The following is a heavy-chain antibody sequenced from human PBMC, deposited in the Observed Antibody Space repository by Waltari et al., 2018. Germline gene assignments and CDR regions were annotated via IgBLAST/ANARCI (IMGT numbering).Heavy chain of an antibody. Sequence: QVQLVQSGAEVKKPGSSVKVSCKASGGTFSSYAISWVRQAPGQGLEWMGGIIPTLGTANYAQKFQGRVAITTDESTSTAYMELSSLRSEDTAVYYCARVPWEYDYVWGSYRYDAFDIWGQGTMVTVSS. CDR1: GGTFSSYA. J-gene: IGHJ3*02. V-gene: IGHV1-69*05. CDR2: IIPTLGTA. CDR3: ARVPWEYDYVWGSYRYDAFDI. D-gene: IGHD3-16*02.